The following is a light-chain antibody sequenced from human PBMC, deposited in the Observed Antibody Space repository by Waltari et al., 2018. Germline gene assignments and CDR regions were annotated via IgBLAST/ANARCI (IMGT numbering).Light chain of an antibody. Sequence: DIQTTQSPSSLSASVGDRVTITFRARQFIVNYLNWYQQKPGEAPKLLIYATSTLQTGVPSRFSGSGTGTDFTLTISSLQPEDFATYYCQQSFSTPPLTFGGGTKVEVK. J-gene: IGKJ4*01. CDR2: ATS. CDR3: QQSFSTPPLT. V-gene: IGKV1-39*01. CDR1: QFIVNY.